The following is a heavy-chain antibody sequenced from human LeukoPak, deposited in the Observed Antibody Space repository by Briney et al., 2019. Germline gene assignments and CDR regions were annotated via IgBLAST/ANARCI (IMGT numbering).Heavy chain of an antibody. CDR1: GYTFTSYD. J-gene: IGHJ4*02. D-gene: IGHD3-10*01. CDR3: ARDLVGSAISYSSGAWDY. Sequence: GASVKVSCKASGYTFTSYDINWVRQATGQGLEWMGWMNPNSGNTGYAQKFQGRVTMTRNTSISTAYMELSSLRPEDTAVYYCARDLVGSAISYSSGAWDYWGQGTLVTVSS. V-gene: IGHV1-8*01. CDR2: MNPNSGNT.